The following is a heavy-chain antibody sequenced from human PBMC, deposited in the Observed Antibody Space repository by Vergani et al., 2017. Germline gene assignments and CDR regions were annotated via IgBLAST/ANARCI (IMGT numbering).Heavy chain of an antibody. Sequence: QVQLQQWGPGLLKPSETLSLTCAVYGGSLSGYYWSWIRLAPGKGLEWIGEINHSGTINYNPTLKSPFNVSIDTSRDHFSLKMRSVSAADTAVYFCARRAERWETLLRDDFDVWGQGTFVTVSP. CDR2: INHSGTI. V-gene: IGHV4-34*01. CDR3: ARRAERWETLLRDDFDV. D-gene: IGHD1-26*01. J-gene: IGHJ3*01. CDR1: GGSLSGYY.